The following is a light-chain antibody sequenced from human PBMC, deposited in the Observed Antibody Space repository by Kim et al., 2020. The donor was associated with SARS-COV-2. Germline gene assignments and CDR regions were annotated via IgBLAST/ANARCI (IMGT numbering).Light chain of an antibody. CDR1: QSVSST. Sequence: ASPREIALCTCRARQSVSSTLAWYQPKPGQAPRLLIYGASTRATGIPARFSGSGSGTEFALTISSLRSEDFAVYYCQQYKNWPRTFGRGTKVDIK. V-gene: IGKV3-15*01. J-gene: IGKJ4*01. CDR3: QQYKNWPRT. CDR2: GAS.